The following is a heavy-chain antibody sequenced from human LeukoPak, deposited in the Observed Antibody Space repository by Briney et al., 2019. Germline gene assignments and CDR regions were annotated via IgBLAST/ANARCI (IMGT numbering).Heavy chain of an antibody. V-gene: IGHV3-23*01. CDR2: ISGSGGNI. CDR1: GFTFSTYA. J-gene: IGHJ4*02. D-gene: IGHD2-8*01. Sequence: GGSLRLSCAASGFTFSTYALSWVRQAPGKGLEWVSTISGSGGNIYYADSVKGRFTISRDNSKNTLYLQMSNLRAEDTAVYYCTTNPYFDYWGQGALVTVSS. CDR3: TTNPYFDY.